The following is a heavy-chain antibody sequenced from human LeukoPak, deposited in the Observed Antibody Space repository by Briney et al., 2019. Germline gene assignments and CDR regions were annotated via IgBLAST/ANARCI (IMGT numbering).Heavy chain of an antibody. J-gene: IGHJ4*02. CDR1: GRSLSSGSYY. CDR2: IYTSGST. D-gene: IGHD1-26*01. Sequence: TLSLTCTVSGRSLSSGSYYWGWVRQPAGKGLEWIGRIYTSGSTNYNPSLKSRVTISVDTSKNQFSLKLSSVTAADTAVYYCARATWELLGERFDYWGQGTLVTVSS. CDR3: ARATWELLGERFDY. V-gene: IGHV4-61*02.